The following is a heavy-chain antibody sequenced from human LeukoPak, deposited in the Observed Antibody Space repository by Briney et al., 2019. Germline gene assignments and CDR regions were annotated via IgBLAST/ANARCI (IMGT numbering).Heavy chain of an antibody. Sequence: PSETLSLTCTVSGGSISSYYWSWIRQPPGMGLEWIGYIYYSGSTNYNPSLKSRVTISVDTSKNQFSLKLSSVTAADTAVYYCATAWFEQLVVAGAFEIWGQGTMVTVSS. CDR2: IYYSGST. CDR3: ATAWFEQLVVAGAFEI. CDR1: GGSISSYY. J-gene: IGHJ3*02. D-gene: IGHD6-6*01. V-gene: IGHV4-59*12.